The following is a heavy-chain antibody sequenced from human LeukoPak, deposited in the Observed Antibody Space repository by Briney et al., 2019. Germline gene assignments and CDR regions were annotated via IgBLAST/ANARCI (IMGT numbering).Heavy chain of an antibody. Sequence: SETLSLTCTVSGDSITRSSYYWGWIRQPPGKGLEWIGSIYYTGNTSYNPSLKSRVTISVDTSKNQFSLKLSSVTAADTAVYYCARHLASGSYYYYYYIDVWGKGTTVTISS. CDR2: IYYTGNT. J-gene: IGHJ6*03. D-gene: IGHD3-10*01. CDR1: GDSITRSSYY. CDR3: ARHLASGSYYYYYYIDV. V-gene: IGHV4-39*01.